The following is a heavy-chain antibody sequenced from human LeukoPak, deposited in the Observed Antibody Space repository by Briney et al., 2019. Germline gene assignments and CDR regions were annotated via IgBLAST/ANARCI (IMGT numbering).Heavy chain of an antibody. Sequence: ASVKVSCKASGYTFTGYYMHWVRQAPGQGLEWMGWINPNSGGTNYAQKFQGRVTMTRDTSISTAYMELSRLRSDDAAVYYCARVRNGGDYFDYWGQGTLVTVSS. CDR3: ARVRNGGDYFDY. V-gene: IGHV1-2*02. CDR1: GYTFTGYY. D-gene: IGHD1-14*01. CDR2: INPNSGGT. J-gene: IGHJ4*02.